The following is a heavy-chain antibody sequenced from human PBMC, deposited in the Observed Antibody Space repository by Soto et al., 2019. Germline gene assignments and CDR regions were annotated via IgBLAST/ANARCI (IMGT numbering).Heavy chain of an antibody. D-gene: IGHD3-3*01. V-gene: IGHV4-34*01. CDR1: GGSFSGYY. CDR2: INHSGST. Sequence: SETLSLTCAVYGGSFSGYYWSWIRQPPGKGLEWIGEINHSGSTNCNPSLKSRVTISVDTSKNQFSLKLSSVTAADTAVYYCARGRRAIFGVSYYYYGMDVWGQGTTVTVSS. CDR3: ARGRRAIFGVSYYYYGMDV. J-gene: IGHJ6*02.